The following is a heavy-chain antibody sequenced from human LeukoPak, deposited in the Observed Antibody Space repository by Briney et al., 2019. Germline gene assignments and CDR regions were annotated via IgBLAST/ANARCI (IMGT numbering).Heavy chain of an antibody. D-gene: IGHD3-10*01. J-gene: IGHJ3*02. CDR2: ISSSGSTI. Sequence: NPGGSLRLSCAASGFTFSSYEMNWVRQAPGKGLEWVSYISSSGSTIYYADSVKGRFTISRDNAKNSLYLQMNSLRAEDTAVYYCARIGSGKVVDAFDIWGQGTMVTVSS. CDR3: ARIGSGKVVDAFDI. CDR1: GFTFSSYE. V-gene: IGHV3-48*03.